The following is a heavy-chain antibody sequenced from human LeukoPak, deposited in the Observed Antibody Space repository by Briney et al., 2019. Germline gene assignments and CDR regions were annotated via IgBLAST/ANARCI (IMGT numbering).Heavy chain of an antibody. Sequence: SETLSLTCTVSGYSISSGSYWGWIRQPPGKGLEWIGSIYHSGSTYYNPSLKSRVTISVDTSKNQFSLKLSSVTAADTAVYYCARNGNSYYYYMDVWGKGTTVTVSS. J-gene: IGHJ6*03. CDR3: ARNGNSYYYYMDV. CDR2: IYHSGST. D-gene: IGHD1-1*01. CDR1: GYSISSGSY. V-gene: IGHV4-38-2*02.